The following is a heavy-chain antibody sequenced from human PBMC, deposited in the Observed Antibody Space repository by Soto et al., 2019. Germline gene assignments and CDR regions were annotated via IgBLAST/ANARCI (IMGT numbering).Heavy chain of an antibody. D-gene: IGHD3-22*01. J-gene: IGHJ4*02. CDR3: ARARADYYDSSGYPLGY. CDR2: IKQDGSEK. V-gene: IGHV3-7*04. CDR1: GFTFSSHW. Sequence: GGSLRLSCAASGFTFSSHWMSWVRQAPGKGLEWVANIKQDGSEKYYVDSVKGRFTISRNNAKNSLYLQMNSLRAEDTAVYYCARARADYYDSSGYPLGYWGQGTLVTVSS.